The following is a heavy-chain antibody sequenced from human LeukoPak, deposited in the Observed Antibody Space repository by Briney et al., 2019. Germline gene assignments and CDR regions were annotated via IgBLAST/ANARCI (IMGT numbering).Heavy chain of an antibody. CDR3: ARYPGDPHNYWYFDL. Sequence: ASVKVSCKASGYVFTDYTMNWVRQAPGQGLEWMGWINTNTGNPTYAQGFTGRFVFSLDTSVSTAYLQISSLKAEDTAVYYCARYPGDPHNYWYFDLWGRGTLVTVSS. CDR1: GYVFTDYT. D-gene: IGHD7-27*01. J-gene: IGHJ2*01. CDR2: INTNTGNP. V-gene: IGHV7-4-1*02.